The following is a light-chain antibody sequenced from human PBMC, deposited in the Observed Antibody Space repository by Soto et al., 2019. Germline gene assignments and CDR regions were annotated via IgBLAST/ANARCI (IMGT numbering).Light chain of an antibody. V-gene: IGLV2-14*01. Sequence: QSALTQPASVSGSPGQSITISCTGSSSDVGGYKYVTWYQQNPGKAPKLMIYEVSNRPSGISNRFSGSKSGNTASLTISGLQAEDEADYYCSSYTNSGTWVFGGGTKLTVL. CDR2: EVS. CDR3: SSYTNSGTWV. CDR1: SSDVGGYKY. J-gene: IGLJ3*02.